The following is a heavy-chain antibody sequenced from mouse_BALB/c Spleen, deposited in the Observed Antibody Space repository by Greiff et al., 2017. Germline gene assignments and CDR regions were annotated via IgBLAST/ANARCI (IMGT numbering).Heavy chain of an antibody. CDR3: AREGSSYWYFDV. Sequence: VKLKQPGAELVKPGAPVKLSCKASGYTFTSYWMNWVKQRPGRGLEWIGRIDPSDSETHYNQKFKDKATLTVDKSSSTAYIQLSSLTSEDSAVYYCAREGSSYWYFDVWGAGTTVTVSS. V-gene: IGHV1-69*02. J-gene: IGHJ1*01. CDR2: IDPSDSET. D-gene: IGHD1-1*01. CDR1: GYTFTSYW.